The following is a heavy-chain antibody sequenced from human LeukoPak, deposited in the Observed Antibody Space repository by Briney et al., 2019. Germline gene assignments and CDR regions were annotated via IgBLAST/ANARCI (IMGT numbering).Heavy chain of an antibody. V-gene: IGHV1-18*01. CDR3: AREKYSSGWYYFDY. D-gene: IGHD6-19*01. CDR1: GYTFTSYG. Sequence: ASVKVSCKASGYTFTSYGISWVRQAPGQGLEWMGWISAYNGNTNYAQKLQGRVTMTTDTSTSTAYMELRSLRPDDTAVYYCAREKYSSGWYYFDYWGQGTLVTVSS. J-gene: IGHJ4*02. CDR2: ISAYNGNT.